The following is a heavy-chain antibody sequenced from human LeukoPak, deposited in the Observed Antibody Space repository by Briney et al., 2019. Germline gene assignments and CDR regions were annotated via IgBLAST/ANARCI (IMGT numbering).Heavy chain of an antibody. D-gene: IGHD3-16*01. J-gene: IGHJ4*02. CDR3: VRDLMTTPTWDSDY. CDR1: GYTFTGYY. Sequence: GASVKVSCKGSGYTFTGYYMHWVRQAPGQGLEWMGWINPISGTTNYAQRLQGRVTVTSDTSISTVYMELSRLESDDTAVYYCVRDLMTTPTWDSDYWGQGTLVTVAS. V-gene: IGHV1-2*02. CDR2: INPISGTT.